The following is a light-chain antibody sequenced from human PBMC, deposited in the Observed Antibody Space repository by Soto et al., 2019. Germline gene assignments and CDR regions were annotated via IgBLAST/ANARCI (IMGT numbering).Light chain of an antibody. Sequence: QSALTQPPSASGSPGQSVTISCTGTSSDVGGYNYVSWYQQHPGKAPKLMIYEVSKRPSGVPDRFSGSKSGNTASLTVSGLQAEDEADYYCSSYAGSILRVVFGGGTKVTVL. CDR3: SSYAGSILRVV. CDR1: SSDVGGYNY. J-gene: IGLJ2*01. V-gene: IGLV2-8*01. CDR2: EVS.